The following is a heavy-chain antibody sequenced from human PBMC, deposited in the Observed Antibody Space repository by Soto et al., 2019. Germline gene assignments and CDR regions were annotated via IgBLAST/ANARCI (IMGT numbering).Heavy chain of an antibody. CDR2: IMPVFRRP. J-gene: IGHJ6*02. D-gene: IGHD1-1*01. Sequence: QVQLVQSGAEVKKPGSSVKVSCKASGGTFRTSAISWVRQAPGQGLEWVGGIMPVFRRPKYAQNFQGRVTIPADESTSTAYMELSSLKSDDTAVYYGARDKDRLQLGGNYYYILDVWGQGTAGTVSS. CDR3: ARDKDRLQLGGNYYYILDV. CDR1: GGTFRTSA. V-gene: IGHV1-69*12.